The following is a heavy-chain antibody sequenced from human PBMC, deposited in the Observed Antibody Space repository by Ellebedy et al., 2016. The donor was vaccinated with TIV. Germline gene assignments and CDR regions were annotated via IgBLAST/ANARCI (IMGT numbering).Heavy chain of an antibody. V-gene: IGHV3-69-1*01. J-gene: IGHJ1*01. Sequence: GESLKISCAASGFTFSDYYMNWIRQTPGKGLEWVSYIPHKSVISYADFVKGRFTISRDNTKNMLYLQMNSLRAGDTAVYYCARGSTAMVHPDEYFQHWGQGTLVIVSS. CDR1: GFTFSDYY. CDR3: ARGSTAMVHPDEYFQH. D-gene: IGHD5-18*01. CDR2: IPHKSVI.